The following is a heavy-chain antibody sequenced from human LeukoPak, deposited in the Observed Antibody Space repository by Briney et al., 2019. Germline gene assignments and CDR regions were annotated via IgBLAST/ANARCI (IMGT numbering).Heavy chain of an antibody. CDR2: IQSDGNNK. CDR1: GFTFTSFG. CDR3: ARDRGWAVDF. Sequence: PGGSLRLSCAASGFTFTSFGIHWVRQAPGKGLEWVASIQSDGNNKYYADSMKGRFAISKGNSKNTVYMQMNSLRVEDTAVYYCARDRGWAVDFWGQGALVTVSS. J-gene: IGHJ4*02. D-gene: IGHD6-19*01. V-gene: IGHV3-30*02.